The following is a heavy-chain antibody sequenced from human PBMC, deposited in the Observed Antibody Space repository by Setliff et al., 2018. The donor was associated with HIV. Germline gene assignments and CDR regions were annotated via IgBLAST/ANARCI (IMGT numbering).Heavy chain of an antibody. V-gene: IGHV1-18*01. J-gene: IGHJ4*02. CDR3: ARGLTGGNSISDFDY. D-gene: IGHD2-21*02. CDR1: GYTFTSYG. CDR2: ISAYNGNT. Sequence: ASVKVSCKASGYTFTSYGISWVRQAPGQGLEWMGWISAYNGNTNYAQKLQGRVTMTTDTSTSTAYMELSSLRSEDTAVYYCARGLTGGNSISDFDYWGQGTLVTVSS.